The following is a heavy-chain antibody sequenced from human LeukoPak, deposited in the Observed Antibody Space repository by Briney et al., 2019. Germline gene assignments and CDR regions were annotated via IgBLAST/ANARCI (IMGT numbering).Heavy chain of an antibody. CDR1: GFTFSSYS. Sequence: GGSLRLSCEASGFTFSSYSMNWVRQAPGKGLEWVSSISSSSSYIYYADSMKGRFTISRDNAKNSLYLQMNSLRVEDTAVYYCARDHDYKGRAFDIWGQGTMVTVSS. CDR3: ARDHDYKGRAFDI. V-gene: IGHV3-21*01. J-gene: IGHJ3*02. D-gene: IGHD3-16*01. CDR2: ISSSSSYI.